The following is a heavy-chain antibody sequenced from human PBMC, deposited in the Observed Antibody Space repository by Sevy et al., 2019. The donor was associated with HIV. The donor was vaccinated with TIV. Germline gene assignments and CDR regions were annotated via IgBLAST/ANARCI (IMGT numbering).Heavy chain of an antibody. CDR1: GGSISSSSYY. D-gene: IGHD2-15*01. V-gene: IGHV4-39*01. Sequence: SETLSLTCTVSGGSISSSSYYWGWIRQPPGKGLEWIGSIYYSGSTYYNPSLKSRVTISEDTSKNHFTLKLSSVTAAETAVYYCARHLRGGSLLRVAFDIWGQGTMVTVSS. CDR2: IYYSGST. J-gene: IGHJ3*02. CDR3: ARHLRGGSLLRVAFDI.